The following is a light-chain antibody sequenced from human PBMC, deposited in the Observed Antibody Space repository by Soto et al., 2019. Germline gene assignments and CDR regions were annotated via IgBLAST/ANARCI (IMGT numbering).Light chain of an antibody. CDR3: QHLNYYPYT. Sequence: DNQLTQSPSFLSAAVGDRVSIIYRASQDISNYLAWYQQKPGKAPKLLIFGAFTLQSGVPSRFSGSGSGTEFTLTISSLQPEDFAIYYCQHLNYYPYTFGQGTKLVMK. V-gene: IGKV1-9*01. CDR2: GAF. CDR1: QDISNY. J-gene: IGKJ2*01.